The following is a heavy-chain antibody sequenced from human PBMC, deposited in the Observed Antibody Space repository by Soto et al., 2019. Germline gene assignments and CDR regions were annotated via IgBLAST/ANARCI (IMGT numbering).Heavy chain of an antibody. CDR1: GFTFSSYW. J-gene: IGHJ3*02. CDR2: IKQDGSEK. Sequence: PGGSLRLSCAASGFTFSSYWMSWVRQAPGKGLEWVANIKQDGSEKYYVDSVKGRFTISRDNAKNSLYLQMNSLRAEDTAVYYCARRPYHYDFAFDIWGPGTMVTVSS. CDR3: ARRPYHYDFAFDI. V-gene: IGHV3-7*01. D-gene: IGHD3-3*01.